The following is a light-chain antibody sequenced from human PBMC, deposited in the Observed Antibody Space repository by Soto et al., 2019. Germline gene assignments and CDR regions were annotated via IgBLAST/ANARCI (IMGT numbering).Light chain of an antibody. Sequence: QPVLTQPPSVSGAPGQRVTISCTGSSSNIGAGYDVHWYQQLPGTAPKLLIYGNSNRPSGVPDRFSGSKSGTSASLAITGLQAEDEVDYYCQSYDSSLSGSWVVFGGGTKLTVL. J-gene: IGLJ2*01. CDR3: QSYDSSLSGSWVV. V-gene: IGLV1-40*01. CDR2: GNS. CDR1: SSNIGAGYD.